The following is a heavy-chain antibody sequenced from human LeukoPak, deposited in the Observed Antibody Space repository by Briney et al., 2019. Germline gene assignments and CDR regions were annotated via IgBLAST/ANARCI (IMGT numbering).Heavy chain of an antibody. Sequence: GGSLRLSCAASGFTFSSYAMHWVRQAPGKGLEWVAVISYDGSNKYYADSVKGRFTISRDNSKNTLYLQMNSLRAEDTAMYYCVKAPSGLIKGSYDIWGQGTMVTISS. CDR1: GFTFSSYA. D-gene: IGHD3-10*01. J-gene: IGHJ3*02. V-gene: IGHV3-30*04. CDR2: ISYDGSNK. CDR3: VKAPSGLIKGSYDI.